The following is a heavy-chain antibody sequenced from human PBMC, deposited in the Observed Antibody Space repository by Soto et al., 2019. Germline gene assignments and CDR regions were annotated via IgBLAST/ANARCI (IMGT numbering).Heavy chain of an antibody. D-gene: IGHD5-12*01. CDR1: GFSFGGYA. CDR2: ISGSGSTA. CDR3: AKGSRGYTGYVFDY. V-gene: IGHV3-23*01. Sequence: EVQLLESGGGLVQPGGSLRLSCAASGFSFGGYAMSWVRQAPGKGLGWVSSISGSGSTAYYADSVRGRFTISRDNSESRVYLQMSSLRVEDTAVYYCAKGSRGYTGYVFDYWGQGTLATVSS. J-gene: IGHJ4*02.